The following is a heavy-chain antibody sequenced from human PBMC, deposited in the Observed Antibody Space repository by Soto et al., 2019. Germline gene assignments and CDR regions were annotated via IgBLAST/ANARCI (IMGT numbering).Heavy chain of an antibody. Sequence: QVQLVQSGAEVKKPGSSVKVSCKASGGTFSSYAISWVRQAPGQGLEWMGGIIPISGTANYAQKFQGRVTITADESTSTAYMELSSLSSEDTAVYYCARSQGSSTSLEIYYYYYYGMDVWGKGTTVTVSS. J-gene: IGHJ6*04. CDR2: IIPISGTA. V-gene: IGHV1-69*01. CDR3: ARSQGSSTSLEIYYYYYYGMDV. CDR1: GGTFSSYA. D-gene: IGHD2-2*01.